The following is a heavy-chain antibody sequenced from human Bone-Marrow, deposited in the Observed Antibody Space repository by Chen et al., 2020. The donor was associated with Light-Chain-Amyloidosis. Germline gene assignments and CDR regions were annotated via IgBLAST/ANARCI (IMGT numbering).Heavy chain of an antibody. D-gene: IGHD5-12*01. J-gene: IGHJ4*02. CDR2: IYPADSDA. CDR3: ARRRDGYNCDY. CDR1: GYTLPNYW. V-gene: IGHV5-51*01. Sequence: EVQLEQSGPEVKKPGESLKISCKGSGYTLPNYWIGWVRQMPGKGLEWMGVIYPADSDARYSPSVEGQVTISADKSITTAYLQWRSLKASDTAMYYCARRRDGYNCDYWGQGTLVTVSS.